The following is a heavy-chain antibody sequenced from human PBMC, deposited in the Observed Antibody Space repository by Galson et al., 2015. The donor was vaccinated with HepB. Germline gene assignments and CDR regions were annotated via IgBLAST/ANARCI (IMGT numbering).Heavy chain of an antibody. J-gene: IGHJ6*02. D-gene: IGHD5-24*01. Sequence: SLRLSCAASGFTFSSSVMTWVRQAPGKGLEWVSTISASGGNIYYADSVKGRFTISRNNAKNSLYLQMNSLRAEDTAVYYCARDPDRDGYNWGYYYDYAMDVWGQGTTVTVSS. CDR2: ISASGGNI. V-gene: IGHV3-21*01. CDR3: ARDPDRDGYNWGYYYDYAMDV. CDR1: GFTFSSSV.